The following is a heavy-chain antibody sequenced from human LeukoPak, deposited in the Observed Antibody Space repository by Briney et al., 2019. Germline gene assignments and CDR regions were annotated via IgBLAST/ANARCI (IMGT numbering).Heavy chain of an antibody. J-gene: IGHJ6*02. CDR1: GGTFSSYA. Sequence: GASVKVSCKASGGTFSSYAISWVRQAPGQGLEWMGRIIPILGIANYAQKFQGRVTITADKSTSTAYMELSSLRSEDTAVYYCARDGHSYGFTLRLFNAYYGMDVWGQGTTVTVSS. CDR2: IIPILGIA. D-gene: IGHD5-18*01. CDR3: ARDGHSYGFTLRLFNAYYGMDV. V-gene: IGHV1-69*04.